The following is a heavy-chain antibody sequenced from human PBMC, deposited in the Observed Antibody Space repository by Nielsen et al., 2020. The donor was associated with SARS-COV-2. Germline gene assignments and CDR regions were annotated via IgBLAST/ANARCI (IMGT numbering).Heavy chain of an antibody. CDR1: GFTFNIYA. D-gene: IGHD5-18*01. Sequence: GESLKISCAASGFTFNIYAMAWVRRAPGRGLQWVTGVSSSGGSTYYTDSVKGRFSISRDNSKNTLFLLMHSLRAEDTAVYYCARDGYGYFALDYWGQGTLVTVSS. J-gene: IGHJ4*02. CDR2: VSSSGGST. CDR3: ARDGYGYFALDY. V-gene: IGHV3-23*01.